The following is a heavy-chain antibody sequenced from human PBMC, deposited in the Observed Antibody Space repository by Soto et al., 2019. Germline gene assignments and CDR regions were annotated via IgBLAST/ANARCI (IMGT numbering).Heavy chain of an antibody. Sequence: GGSLRLSCAASGFTFSSYSMNWGRQAPGKGVQWVSSISSSSSYIYYADSVKGRFTISRDNAKNSLYLQMNSLRAEDTAVYYWSREPAAWIAFDIWGQGTMVTVSS. CDR1: GFTFSSYS. J-gene: IGHJ3*02. D-gene: IGHD6-13*01. V-gene: IGHV3-21*01. CDR3: SREPAAWIAFDI. CDR2: ISSSSSYI.